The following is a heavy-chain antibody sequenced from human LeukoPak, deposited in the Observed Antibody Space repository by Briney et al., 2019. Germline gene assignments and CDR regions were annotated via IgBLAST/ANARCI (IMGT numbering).Heavy chain of an antibody. Sequence: SETLSLTCTVSGASISTYTYYWGWIRQPPGKGLEWIGTTFYSGSTYYNPSLKSRVTVSLDTSKDQFSLELNSVTAADTAVYYCARSVRYSGYDLERLGGDPFDVWGQGTMVTVSS. CDR1: GASISTYTYY. V-gene: IGHV4-39*07. J-gene: IGHJ3*01. CDR3: ARSVRYSGYDLERLGGDPFDV. D-gene: IGHD5-12*01. CDR2: TFYSGST.